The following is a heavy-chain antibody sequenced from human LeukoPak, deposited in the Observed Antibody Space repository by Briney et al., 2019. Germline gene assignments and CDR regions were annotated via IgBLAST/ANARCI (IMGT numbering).Heavy chain of an antibody. CDR1: GGSISSYY. CDR2: IYTSGST. V-gene: IGHV4-4*07. Sequence: SETLSLTCTASGGSISSYYWSWIRQPAGKGLEWIGRIYTSGSTNYNPSLKSRVTMSADTSKNQFSLKLSSVTAADTAVYYCARDQSAHYYYYMDVWGKGTTVTVSS. J-gene: IGHJ6*03. CDR3: ARDQSAHYYYYMDV.